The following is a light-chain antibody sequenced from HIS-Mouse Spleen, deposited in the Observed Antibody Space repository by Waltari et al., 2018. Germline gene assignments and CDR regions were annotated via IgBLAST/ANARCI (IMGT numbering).Light chain of an antibody. CDR1: SSDAVCSNY. V-gene: IGLV2-14*03. J-gene: IGLJ3*02. Sequence: QSALTQPAPVSGSPGQSITISCTATSSDAVCSNYVPWYQQHPGKAPKLMIYDVSNRPSGVSNRFSGSKSGNTASLTISGLQAEDEADYYCSSYTSSSTLVFGGGTRLTVL. CDR3: SSYTSSSTLV. CDR2: DVS.